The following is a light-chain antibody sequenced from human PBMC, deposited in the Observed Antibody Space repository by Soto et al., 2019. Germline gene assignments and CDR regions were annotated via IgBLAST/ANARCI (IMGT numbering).Light chain of an antibody. J-gene: IGKJ1*01. V-gene: IGKV3-20*01. Sequence: EVVLTQSPGTLSLSPGERATLSCRASLSISNYLAWYQQKPGQAPRLLIYDASSRATGIPDRFSGSASGTEFTLTISRLEPEAFAVYYCQQYGSSRRTFGQGTKVEIK. CDR2: DAS. CDR3: QQYGSSRRT. CDR1: LSISNY.